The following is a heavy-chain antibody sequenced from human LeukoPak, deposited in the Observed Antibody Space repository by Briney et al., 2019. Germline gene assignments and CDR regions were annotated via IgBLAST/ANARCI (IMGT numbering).Heavy chain of an antibody. Sequence: TLSLTCTVSGGSISSGDYYWSWIRQPPGKGLEWIGYFYYSGSTYYNPSLKSRVTISVDTSKNQFSLKLSSVTAADTAVYYCAMERAGGGYSSYYYYGMDVWGQGTTVTVSS. CDR3: AMERAGGGYSSYYYYGMDV. V-gene: IGHV4-30-4*01. D-gene: IGHD6-13*01. CDR2: FYYSGST. CDR1: GGSISSGDYY. J-gene: IGHJ6*02.